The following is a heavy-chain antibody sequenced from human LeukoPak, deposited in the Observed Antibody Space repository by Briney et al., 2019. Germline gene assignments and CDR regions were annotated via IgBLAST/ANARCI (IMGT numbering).Heavy chain of an antibody. CDR1: GYTFTSYA. J-gene: IGHJ4*02. D-gene: IGHD6-19*01. CDR3: ARSHSDWYVNTAGH. CDR2: INTNTGNP. Sequence: ASVTVSCKASGYTFTSYAINWVRQAPGQGLEWMGRINTNTGNPTYAQGFTGRFVFSLDTSVSTAYLQISSLKAEDTAVYYCARSHSDWYVNTAGHWGQGTLVTVSS. V-gene: IGHV7-4-1*02.